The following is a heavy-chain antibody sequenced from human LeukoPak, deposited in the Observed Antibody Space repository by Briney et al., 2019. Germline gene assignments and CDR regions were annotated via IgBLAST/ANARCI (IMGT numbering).Heavy chain of an antibody. CDR1: RFTFSSYA. CDR2: ISNDGSNK. J-gene: IGHJ4*02. CDR3: ASSGSYRFDY. V-gene: IGHV3-30*04. D-gene: IGHD1-26*01. Sequence: PGGSLRLSCAASRFTFSSYALHWVRQAPGRGLEWVAFISNDGSNKYHTGSVKGRFTISRDNSNNTLYLQMNSLRAEDTAVYYCASSGSYRFDYWGQGTLVTVSS.